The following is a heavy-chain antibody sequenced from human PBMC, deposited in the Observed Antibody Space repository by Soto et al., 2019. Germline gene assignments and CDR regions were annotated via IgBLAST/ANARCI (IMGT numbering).Heavy chain of an antibody. CDR3: ARGSEGYCSGGSCYDIYGMDV. V-gene: IGHV4-59*01. D-gene: IGHD2-15*01. J-gene: IGHJ6*02. CDR2: VYYSGNT. CDR1: GGSISSYC. Sequence: SETLSLTCSVFGGSISSYCWSWIRQPPGKGLEWIGNVYYSGNTNYNPSLNSRVTISIDTSKNQFSLKLSSVTAADTGVYYCARGSEGYCSGGSCYDIYGMDVWGQGTTVT.